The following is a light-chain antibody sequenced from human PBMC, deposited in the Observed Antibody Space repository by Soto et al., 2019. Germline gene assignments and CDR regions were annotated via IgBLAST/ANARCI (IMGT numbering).Light chain of an antibody. CDR3: AAWDGSLNVVL. V-gene: IGLV1-44*01. Sequence: QSVLTQPPSASGTPGQRVTISCSGSSSNIGSNAVNWYQQLPGSAPKLLMYSTNQRPSGVPDRFSGSKSGTSASLAISGLQSEDEADYYGAAWDGSLNVVLFGGGTKLTVL. CDR1: SSNIGSNA. J-gene: IGLJ2*01. CDR2: STN.